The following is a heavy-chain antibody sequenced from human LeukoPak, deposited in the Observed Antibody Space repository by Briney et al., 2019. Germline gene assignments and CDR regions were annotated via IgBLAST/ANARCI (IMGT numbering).Heavy chain of an antibody. D-gene: IGHD1-1*01. CDR2: ISYDGSNK. Sequence: GGSLRLSSAASDFTFSSSGMHWVRQAPGKGLEWVAVISYDGSNKYYVDSVKGRFTISRDNSKNTLYLQMNSLRAEDTAVYYCAKEPRDNLYFFDYWGQGTLVTVSS. J-gene: IGHJ4*02. CDR3: AKEPRDNLYFFDY. CDR1: DFTFSSSG. V-gene: IGHV3-30*18.